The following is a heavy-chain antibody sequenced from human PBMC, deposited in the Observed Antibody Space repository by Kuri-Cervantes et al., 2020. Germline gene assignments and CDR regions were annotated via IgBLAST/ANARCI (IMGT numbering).Heavy chain of an antibody. J-gene: IGHJ4*02. D-gene: IGHD1-26*01. V-gene: IGHV4-34*01. CDR3: AREGIVGATTGSYFDY. CDR2: INHSGST. CDR1: GGSFSGYY. Sequence: SESLSPTWAVYGGSFSGYYWSWNRQPPGKGLEWIGEINHSGSTNYNPSLKSRVTISVDKSKTQFSLKLSSVTAADTAVYYCAREGIVGATTGSYFDYWGQGTRVTVSS.